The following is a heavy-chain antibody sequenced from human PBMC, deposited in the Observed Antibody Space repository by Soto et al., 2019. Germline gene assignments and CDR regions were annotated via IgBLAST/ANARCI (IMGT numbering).Heavy chain of an antibody. Sequence: QVQLVESGGGVVQPGRSLRLSCAASGFTFSSYGMHWVRQAPGKGLEWVAVISYDGSNKYYADSVKGRFTISRDNSKNPLYLQMNSLRAEDTAVYYCAKDPRFNYDFWSGYYPDVYYFDYWGQGTLVTVSS. D-gene: IGHD3-3*01. CDR2: ISYDGSNK. CDR3: AKDPRFNYDFWSGYYPDVYYFDY. CDR1: GFTFSSYG. J-gene: IGHJ4*02. V-gene: IGHV3-30*18.